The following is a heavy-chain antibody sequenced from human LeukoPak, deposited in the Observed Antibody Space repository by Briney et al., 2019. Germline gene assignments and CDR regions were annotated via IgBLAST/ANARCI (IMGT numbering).Heavy chain of an antibody. V-gene: IGHV4-59*08. CDR1: GGSISNKY. J-gene: IGHJ4*02. CDR3: ARHHYYYGSGTYYTAIDS. CDR2: IYYSGST. Sequence: SETLSLTCTVSGGSISNKYWSWIRQPPGKGLEWIGYIYYSGSTNYNPSLKSRVTILVDTSKNQLSLKLSSVTAADTAVYFCARHHYYYGSGTYYTAIDSWGQGTLVTVSS. D-gene: IGHD3-10*01.